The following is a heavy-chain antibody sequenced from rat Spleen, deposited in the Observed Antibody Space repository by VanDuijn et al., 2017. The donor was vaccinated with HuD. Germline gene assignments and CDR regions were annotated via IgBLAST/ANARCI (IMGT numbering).Heavy chain of an antibody. CDR3: TRDEESTAFDY. J-gene: IGHJ2*01. V-gene: IGHV5-31*01. CDR2: ITNTTDIT. Sequence: EVQLVESGGGLVQPGRYLKLSCVASGFTFNNYWMTWIRQAPGTGLEWIASITNTTDITYYPDSVKGRFTISRDNAESTLNLPMNSLRSEDTATYYCTRDEESTAFDYWGQGVMVTVSS. CDR1: GFTFNNYW. D-gene: IGHD3-8*01.